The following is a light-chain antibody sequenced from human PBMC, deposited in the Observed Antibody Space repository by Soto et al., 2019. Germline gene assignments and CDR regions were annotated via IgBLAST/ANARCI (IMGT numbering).Light chain of an antibody. Sequence: QPASLCQSPGQANTICCTGTSSHVGGYNYGPWYQQHPGKAPKLMIYEVSNRPSGVSNRFSGSQSGNTASLTISGLQAEEEADNYCSSYTSSSNLVFGGWTQLTVL. V-gene: IGLV2-14*01. J-gene: IGLJ2*01. CDR1: SSHVGGYNY. CDR2: EVS. CDR3: SSYTSSSNLV.